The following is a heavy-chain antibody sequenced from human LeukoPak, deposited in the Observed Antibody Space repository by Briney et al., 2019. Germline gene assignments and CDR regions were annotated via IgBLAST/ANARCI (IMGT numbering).Heavy chain of an antibody. J-gene: IGHJ4*02. CDR3: ARRSGSYDFDY. D-gene: IGHD1-26*01. CDR2: ISVNGGRT. CDR1: GFTFSSYA. V-gene: IGHV3-23*01. Sequence: QPGGSLRLSCAASGFTFSSYAMSWVRQAPGKGLEWVSDISVNGGRTFYADSVKGRFTISRGNSMNTLYLQMNSLRAEDTAVYYCARRSGSYDFDYWGQGTLVTVSS.